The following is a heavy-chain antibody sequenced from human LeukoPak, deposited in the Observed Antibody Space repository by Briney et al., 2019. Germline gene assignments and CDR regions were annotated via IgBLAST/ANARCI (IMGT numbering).Heavy chain of an antibody. V-gene: IGHV3-48*01. CDR2: ISSSSSTI. CDR1: GFTFSSYS. Sequence: GGSLRLSCAASGFTFSSYSMNWVRQAPGKGLEWVSYISSSSSTIYYADSVKGRFTISRDNAKNSLYLQMSSLRAEDTAVYYCARAPLLDIVVVVAATLYYYGMDVWGQGTTVTVSS. D-gene: IGHD2-15*01. J-gene: IGHJ6*02. CDR3: ARAPLLDIVVVVAATLYYYGMDV.